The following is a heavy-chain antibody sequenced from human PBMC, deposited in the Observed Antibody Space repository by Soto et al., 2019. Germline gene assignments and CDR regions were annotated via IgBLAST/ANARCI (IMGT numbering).Heavy chain of an antibody. J-gene: IGHJ3*02. Sequence: SVKVSCKASGGTFSSYDMSWVRQAPGQGLEWMGRIIPISGTANYAQKFQGRVTITADESTSTAYMELSSLRSEDTAVYYCARGPYYTNGVCYRSDAFDIWGQGTMVTVSS. D-gene: IGHD2-8*01. CDR1: GGTFSSYD. CDR2: IIPISGTA. V-gene: IGHV1-69*13. CDR3: ARGPYYTNGVCYRSDAFDI.